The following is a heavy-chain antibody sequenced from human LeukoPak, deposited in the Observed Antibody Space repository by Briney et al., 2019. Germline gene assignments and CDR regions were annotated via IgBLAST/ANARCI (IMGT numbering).Heavy chain of an antibody. D-gene: IGHD2-2*02. J-gene: IGHJ4*02. V-gene: IGHV4-59*12. CDR2: IYYSGST. CDR3: ARMDIVVVPAAIGVNQRKALDY. Sequence: SETLSLTCTVSGGSISSYYWSWIRQPPGKGLEWIGYIYYSGSTNYNPSLKSRVTISVDTSKNQFSLKLSSVTAADTAVYYCARMDIVVVPAAIGVNQRKALDYWGQGTLVTVSS. CDR1: GGSISSYY.